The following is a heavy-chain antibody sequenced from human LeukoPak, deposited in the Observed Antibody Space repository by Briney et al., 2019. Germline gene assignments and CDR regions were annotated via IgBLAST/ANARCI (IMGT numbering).Heavy chain of an antibody. V-gene: IGHV3-74*01. Sequence: GGSLRLSCAASGFTFSRYWMNWVRQAPGKGLVWVSRINSDGSSTNYTDSVKGRFTISRDNAKNTLYLQMNSLRAEDTAVYYCARVGLYSSGWSAWGQGTLVTVSS. CDR2: INSDGSST. D-gene: IGHD6-19*01. CDR1: GFTFSRYW. CDR3: ARVGLYSSGWSA. J-gene: IGHJ4*02.